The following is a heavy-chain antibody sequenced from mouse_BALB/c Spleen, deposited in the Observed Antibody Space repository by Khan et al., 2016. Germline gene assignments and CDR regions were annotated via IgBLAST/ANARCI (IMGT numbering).Heavy chain of an antibody. Sequence: EVKLLESGGGLVQPGGSLKLSCAASGFDFSRYWMSWVRQAPGKGLEWIGEINPDSSTINYTPSLKDKFIISRDNAKNTLYLQMSKVISEDTALYYCARRALGTPAWFVYWGQGTLVTVSA. CDR3: ARRALGTPAWFVY. CDR2: INPDSSTI. D-gene: IGHD3-1*01. V-gene: IGHV4-1*02. J-gene: IGHJ3*01. CDR1: GFDFSRYW.